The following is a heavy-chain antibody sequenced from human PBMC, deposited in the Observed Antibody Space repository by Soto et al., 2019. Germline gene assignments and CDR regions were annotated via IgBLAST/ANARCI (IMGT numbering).Heavy chain of an antibody. D-gene: IGHD3-22*01. CDR2: IYSGGST. CDR1: GFTVSSNY. V-gene: IGHV3-53*05. CDR3: AKVAGVMAHYGSSGYTDY. Sequence: GGSLRLSCAASGFTVSSNYMSWVRQAPGKGLEWVSVIYSGGSTYYADSVKGRFTISRDNSKNTLYLQMNSLRAEDTAVYYCAKVAGVMAHYGSSGYTDYWGQGTLVTVSS. J-gene: IGHJ4*02.